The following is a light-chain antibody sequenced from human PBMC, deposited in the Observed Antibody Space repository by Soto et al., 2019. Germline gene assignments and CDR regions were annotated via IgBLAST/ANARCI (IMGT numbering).Light chain of an antibody. J-gene: IGKJ4*01. CDR2: SAS. Sequence: DIQLTQSPSFLSASVGDTVTITCRASQGMSTYLAWYQQKPGKVPKLLIRSASTLQSGVPPRFSGGGSGTEFTLTISTLQPDDSGIYYCQKLNGYQLDFGGGTNVEIK. CDR3: QKLNGYQLD. CDR1: QGMSTY. V-gene: IGKV1-9*01.